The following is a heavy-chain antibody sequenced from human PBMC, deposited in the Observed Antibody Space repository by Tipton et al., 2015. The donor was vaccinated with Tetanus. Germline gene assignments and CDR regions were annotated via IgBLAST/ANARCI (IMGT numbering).Heavy chain of an antibody. CDR3: ARALPKRYYYDSSGYYRRNWFDP. CDR1: GGSFSGYY. D-gene: IGHD3-22*01. Sequence: TLSLTCAVYGGSFSGYYWSWIRQPPGKGLEWIGEINHSGSTNYNPSLKSRLTISVDTSTNQISLKLSTVTAADTAVYYCARALPKRYYYDSSGYYRRNWFDPWGQGTLVTVSS. CDR2: INHSGST. V-gene: IGHV4-34*01. J-gene: IGHJ5*02.